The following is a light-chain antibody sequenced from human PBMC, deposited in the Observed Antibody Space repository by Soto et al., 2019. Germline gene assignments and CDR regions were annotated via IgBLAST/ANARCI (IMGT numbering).Light chain of an antibody. CDR2: AAA. CDR1: QSVNRF. V-gene: IGKV1-39*01. J-gene: IGKJ5*01. Sequence: TQMTQAPSSPSASLCDRVTITCRXSQSVNRFLNWYQQKPGKAPKLLIYAAASLQSGVPSRFSGSGSGTDFTLTISSLQPEDFATYYCQQSYSPPPVTFGQGTRLEIK. CDR3: QQSYSPPPVT.